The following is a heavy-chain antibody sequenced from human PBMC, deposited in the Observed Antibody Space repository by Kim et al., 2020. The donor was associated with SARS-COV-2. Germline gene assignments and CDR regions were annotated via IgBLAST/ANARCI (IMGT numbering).Heavy chain of an antibody. D-gene: IGHD6-13*01. V-gene: IGHV3-21*01. CDR3: ARDRWGAAACMGDY. Sequence: ADSVKGRFTSSRDNAKNALYLQMNSLRAEDTAVYYCARDRWGAAACMGDYWGQGTLVTVSS. J-gene: IGHJ4*02.